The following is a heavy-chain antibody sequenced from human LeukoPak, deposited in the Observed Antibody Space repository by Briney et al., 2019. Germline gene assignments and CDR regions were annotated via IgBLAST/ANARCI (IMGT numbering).Heavy chain of an antibody. CDR2: INPSGGST. CDR3: ARDPYSYYYGMDV. V-gene: IGHV1-46*01. J-gene: IGHJ6*02. Sequence: VASVKVSCKASGYTFTSYYMHWVRRAPGQGLEWMGIINPSGGSTSYAQKFPGRVTMTRDTSTSTVYMELSSLRSEDTAVYYCARDPYSYYYGMDVWGQGTTVTVSS. CDR1: GYTFTSYY.